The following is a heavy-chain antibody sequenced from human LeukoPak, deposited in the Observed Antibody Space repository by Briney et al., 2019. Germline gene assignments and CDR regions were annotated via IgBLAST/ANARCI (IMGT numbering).Heavy chain of an antibody. D-gene: IGHD3-16*01. J-gene: IGHJ4*02. CDR3: ARHVFSYGEPFDY. CDR1: GGSIRNYY. V-gene: IGHV4-59*08. Sequence: PSDTLSLTCTVSGGSIRNYYWSWIRQPPGKGLEWLGYINYSGRTNYNPSLKSRVTISVDTSMTQFSLRLSSVTATDTAIYYCARHVFSYGEPFDYWGQGVLITVSS. CDR2: INYSGRT.